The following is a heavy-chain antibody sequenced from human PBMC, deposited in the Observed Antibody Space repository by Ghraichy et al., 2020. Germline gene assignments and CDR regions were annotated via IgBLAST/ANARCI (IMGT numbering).Heavy chain of an antibody. Sequence: LSLTCAASGFTFSSYGMHWVRQAPGKGLEWVAVIWYDGSNKYYADSVKGRFTISRDNSKNTVYLQMNSLRAEDTAVYYCAREGGVGLGVGYYYYGMDVWGQGTTVTVSS. CDR3: AREGGVGLGVGYYYYGMDV. CDR2: IWYDGSNK. D-gene: IGHD3-16*01. CDR1: GFTFSSYG. J-gene: IGHJ6*02. V-gene: IGHV3-33*01.